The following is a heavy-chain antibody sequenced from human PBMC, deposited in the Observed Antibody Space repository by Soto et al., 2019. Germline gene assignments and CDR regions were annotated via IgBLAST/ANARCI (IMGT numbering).Heavy chain of an antibody. CDR1: GYSISSGYH. CDR2: IHYSGNT. V-gene: IGHV4-38-2*02. Sequence: PSETLSLTCTVSGYSISSGYHWAWIRQPPGKVLEWLGSIHYSGNTYYNPSLKRRLTLSVDKSKNQFSLNLSAVAAADTAVYYCARQDRVVAEGRWFDPWGQGTLVTVSS. J-gene: IGHJ5*02. CDR3: ARQDRVVAEGRWFDP. D-gene: IGHD2-15*01.